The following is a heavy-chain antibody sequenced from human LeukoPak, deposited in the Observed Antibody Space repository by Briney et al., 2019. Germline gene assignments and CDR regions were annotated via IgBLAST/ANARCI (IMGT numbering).Heavy chain of an antibody. V-gene: IGHV3-48*04. CDR2: ISSSSSTI. Sequence: GGSLRLSCAASGFTFSSYSMNWVRQAPGKGLEWDSYISSSSSTIYYADSVKGRFTISRDNAKNSLYLQMNSLRAEDTAVYYCARTTRTKSGGSCSFGGCAFDIWGQGTMVTVSS. CDR1: GFTFSSYS. J-gene: IGHJ3*02. CDR3: ARTTRTKSGGSCSFGGCAFDI. D-gene: IGHD2-15*01.